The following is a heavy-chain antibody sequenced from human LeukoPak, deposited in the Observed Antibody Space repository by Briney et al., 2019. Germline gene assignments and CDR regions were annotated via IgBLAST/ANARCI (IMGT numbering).Heavy chain of an antibody. D-gene: IGHD6-19*01. CDR1: GFTFSSYA. V-gene: IGHV3-30*04. CDR3: ARVRWTAVAQAPLDY. J-gene: IGHJ4*02. Sequence: PGGSLRLSCAASGFTFSSYAMHWVRQAPGKGLEWVAVISYDGSNKYYADSVKGRFTISRDNSKNTLYLQMNSLRAEDTAVYYCARVRWTAVAQAPLDYWGQGTLVTVSS. CDR2: ISYDGSNK.